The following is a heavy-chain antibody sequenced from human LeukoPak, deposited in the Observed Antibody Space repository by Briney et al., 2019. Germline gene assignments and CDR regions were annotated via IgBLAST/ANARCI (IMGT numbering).Heavy chain of an antibody. V-gene: IGHV3-30*18. CDR2: ISYDGSNK. J-gene: IGHJ4*02. Sequence: PGGSLRLSCAASGFTFSSYGMHWVRQAPGKGLEWVAVISYDGSNKYYADSVKGRFTISRDNSKNTLYLQMNSLRAEDTAVYYCAKSRRDYGDYEPPDYWGQGTLVTVSS. D-gene: IGHD4-17*01. CDR1: GFTFSSYG. CDR3: AKSRRDYGDYEPPDY.